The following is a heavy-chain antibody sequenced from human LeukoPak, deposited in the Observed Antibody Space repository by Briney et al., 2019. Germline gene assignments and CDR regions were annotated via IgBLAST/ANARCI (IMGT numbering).Heavy chain of an antibody. Sequence: PGRSLRLSCAASGFTFDDYAMHWVRQAPGKGLEWVSGISWNSGSIGYADSVKGRFTISRDNAKNSLYLQMNSLRAEDTALYYCAKDMRGAKGAFDIWGQGTMVTVSS. CDR1: GFTFDDYA. CDR2: ISWNSGSI. J-gene: IGHJ3*02. CDR3: AKDMRGAKGAFDI. D-gene: IGHD1-26*01. V-gene: IGHV3-9*01.